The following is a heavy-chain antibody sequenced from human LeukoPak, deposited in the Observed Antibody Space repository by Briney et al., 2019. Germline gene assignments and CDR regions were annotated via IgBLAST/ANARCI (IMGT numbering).Heavy chain of an antibody. CDR2: IYSDGST. V-gene: IGHV3-66*01. D-gene: IGHD6-13*01. CDR3: AKDRAAARSNDY. J-gene: IGHJ4*02. Sequence: GGSLRLSCATSGFTVSSSYLSWVRQAPGKGLEWVSVIYSDGSTYYADSVKGRFTISRDNSKNTLFLQMNSLRAEDTAVYYCAKDRAAARSNDYWGQGTLVTVSS. CDR1: GFTVSSSY.